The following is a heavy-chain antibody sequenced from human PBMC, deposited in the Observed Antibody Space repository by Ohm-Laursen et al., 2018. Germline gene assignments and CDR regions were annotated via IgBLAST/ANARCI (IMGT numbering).Heavy chain of an antibody. CDR2: IYYSGST. CDR3: ARARGTSQSHFDP. D-gene: IGHD2-2*01. J-gene: IGHJ5*02. Sequence: SQTLSLTCIVSGGSISSGGYYWSWIRQHPGKGLEWIGYIYYSGSTYYNPSLKSLVTISVDTSKNQFSLKLSSVTAADTAVYYCARARGTSQSHFDPWGQGTLITVSS. V-gene: IGHV4-31*01. CDR1: GGSISSGGYY.